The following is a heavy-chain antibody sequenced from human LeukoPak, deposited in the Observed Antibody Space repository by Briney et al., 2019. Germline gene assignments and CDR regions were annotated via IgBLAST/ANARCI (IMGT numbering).Heavy chain of an antibody. CDR2: IYYSGST. CDR1: GGSISSGGYY. D-gene: IGHD5-12*01. Sequence: PSETLSLTCTVSGGSISSGGYYWSWLRQYPGKGLEWIGYIYYSGSTYYNPSLKSRVTISVDTSKNQFSLKLSSVTAADTAVYYCARDESGYGPPSGYWGQGTLVTVSS. J-gene: IGHJ4*02. CDR3: ARDESGYGPPSGY. V-gene: IGHV4-31*03.